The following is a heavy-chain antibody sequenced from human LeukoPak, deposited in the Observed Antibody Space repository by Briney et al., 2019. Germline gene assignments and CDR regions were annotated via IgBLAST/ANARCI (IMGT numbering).Heavy chain of an antibody. J-gene: IGHJ4*02. V-gene: IGHV1-18*01. Sequence: ASVKVSCKASGYSFTNYGITWVRQAPGQGLEWMGWISPYNGNTNYAQKLQGRVTMTRDTSTSTVSMELSSLRSKDTAVYYCARSTNSDFDYWGQGTLVTVSS. CDR3: ARSTNSDFDY. CDR2: ISPYNGNT. D-gene: IGHD2-8*01. CDR1: GYSFTNYG.